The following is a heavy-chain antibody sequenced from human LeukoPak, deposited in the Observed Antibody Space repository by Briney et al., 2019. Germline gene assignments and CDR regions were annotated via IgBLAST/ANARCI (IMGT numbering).Heavy chain of an antibody. V-gene: IGHV4-61*02. Sequence: SETLSLTCSVSVGSISSGRFYWSWIRQPAGKGLEWIGRIYTSGSTNYNPSLKSRVTISVDTSKNQFSLKLSSVTAADTAVYYCARDGRGFDYWGQGTLVTVSS. CDR1: VGSISSGRFY. D-gene: IGHD3-10*01. CDR2: IYTSGST. J-gene: IGHJ4*02. CDR3: ARDGRGFDY.